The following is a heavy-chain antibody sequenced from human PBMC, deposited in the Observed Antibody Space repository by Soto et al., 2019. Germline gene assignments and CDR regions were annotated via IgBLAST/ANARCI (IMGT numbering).Heavy chain of an antibody. D-gene: IGHD3-10*01. CDR2: IKAGKGRT. CDR3: AREIIGSGYDN. J-gene: IGHJ4*01. Sequence: SVKVSCTASGYPLTSYSIHWLRPAPGQRLEWMGWIKAGKGRTQYSRSFKGRVTITRDTSATTAHMDLSSLRSEDTAFYYCAREIIGSGYDNLGQGTLVTVPS. V-gene: IGHV1-3*01. CDR1: GYPLTSYS.